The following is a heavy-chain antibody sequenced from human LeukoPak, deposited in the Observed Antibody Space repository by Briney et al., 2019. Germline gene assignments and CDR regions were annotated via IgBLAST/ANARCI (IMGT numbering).Heavy chain of an antibody. D-gene: IGHD2/OR15-2a*01. V-gene: IGHV3-48*03. Sequence: GGSLRLSCAASGFTFSSYEMNWVRQAPGKGLEWVSYISSSGSTIYYADSVKGRFTISRDNAKSSLFLQMNSLRPEDTAVYYCAAGILGFDSGSWGQGTVTVSS. J-gene: IGHJ4*02. CDR3: AAGILGFDSGS. CDR1: GFTFSSYE. CDR2: ISSSGSTI.